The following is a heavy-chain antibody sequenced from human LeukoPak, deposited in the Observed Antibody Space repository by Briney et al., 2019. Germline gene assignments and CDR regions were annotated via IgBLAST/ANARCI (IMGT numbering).Heavy chain of an antibody. J-gene: IGHJ4*02. D-gene: IGHD3-22*01. CDR1: GGSISSYY. Sequence: SETLSRTCTVSGGSISSYYWSWIRQPPGKGLQWIGYIHYSGSTSYNPSLKSRVTISVDTSKNQFSLKLSSVTAADTAVYYCARDLGYYDSSGYFDYWGQGTLVTVSS. V-gene: IGHV4-59*01. CDR3: ARDLGYYDSSGYFDY. CDR2: IHYSGST.